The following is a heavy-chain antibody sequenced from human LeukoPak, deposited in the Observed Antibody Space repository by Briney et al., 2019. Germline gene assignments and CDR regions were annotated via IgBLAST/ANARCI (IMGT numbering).Heavy chain of an antibody. D-gene: IGHD3-16*01. V-gene: IGHV3-48*01. J-gene: IGHJ4*02. Sequence: GGSLRLSCAASGFTFSSYSMNWVRQAPGKGLEWVSYISSSSSTIYYADSVKGRFTISRDNAKNSLYLQMNSLRAEDTAVYYCAREGLRLFDYWGQGTLVTVSS. CDR1: GFTFSSYS. CDR3: AREGLRLFDY. CDR2: ISSSSSTI.